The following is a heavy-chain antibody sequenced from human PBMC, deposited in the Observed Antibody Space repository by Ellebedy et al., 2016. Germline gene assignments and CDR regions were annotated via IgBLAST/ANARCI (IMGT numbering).Heavy chain of an antibody. CDR2: ITYDGSNK. CDR1: GFAIRTYA. V-gene: IGHV3-30-3*01. CDR3: ARENDAFDI. J-gene: IGHJ3*02. Sequence: GESLKISXAASGFAIRTYAMHWVRQAPGKGLEWVAGITYDGSNKYYADSVKDRFTISRDNSKNTLYLQMNSLRPEGTAVYYCARENDAFDIWGQGTMVTVSS.